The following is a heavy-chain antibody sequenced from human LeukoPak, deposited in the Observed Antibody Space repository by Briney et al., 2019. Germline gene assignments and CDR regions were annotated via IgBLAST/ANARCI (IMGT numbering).Heavy chain of an antibody. CDR3: ASKDYGSGDYGMEV. CDR1: GYAFTGCY. Sequence: ASVKVSCKASGYAFTGCYMHWVRQAPGQGLECMGWMNLKSGGANYAQKFQGRVTMTRDTSITTAYMELSRLRSDDTAVYYCASKDYGSGDYGMEVWGQGTTVTVSS. D-gene: IGHD3-10*01. V-gene: IGHV1-2*02. CDR2: MNLKSGGA. J-gene: IGHJ6*02.